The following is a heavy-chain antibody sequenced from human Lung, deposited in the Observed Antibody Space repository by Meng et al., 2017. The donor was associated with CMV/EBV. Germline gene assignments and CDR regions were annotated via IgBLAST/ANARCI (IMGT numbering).Heavy chain of an antibody. CDR3: AREIAAAGPYYYYYALDV. CDR1: GYTFTSYN. D-gene: IGHD6-13*01. CDR2: MNPNSGNT. V-gene: IGHV1-8*01. J-gene: IGHJ6*02. Sequence: ASVXVSXXASGYTFTSYNINWVRQATGQGLEWMGWMNPNSGNTGSAQRFQGRVTLTRNTSISTAYMELSSLRSEDTAVYYCAREIAAAGPYYYYYALDVWGQGXTVTVSS.